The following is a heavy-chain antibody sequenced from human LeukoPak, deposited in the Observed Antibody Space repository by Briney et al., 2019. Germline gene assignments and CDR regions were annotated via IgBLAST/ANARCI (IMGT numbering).Heavy chain of an antibody. CDR3: ARGPKDIVVVPAADY. CDR1: VYTFTSYD. Sequence: ASVKVSCKASVYTFTSYDINWVRHAPGQGLEWMGWMNPNSGNTGYAQKFQGRVTMTRNTSISTAYMELSSLRSEDTAVYYCARGPKDIVVVPAADYWGQGTLVTVSS. CDR2: MNPNSGNT. V-gene: IGHV1-8*01. J-gene: IGHJ4*02. D-gene: IGHD2-2*01.